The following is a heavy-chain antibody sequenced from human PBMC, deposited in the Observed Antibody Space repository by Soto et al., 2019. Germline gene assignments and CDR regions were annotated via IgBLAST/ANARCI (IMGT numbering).Heavy chain of an antibody. CDR2: ISAYNGNT. Sequence: ASVKVSCKASGYTFPNYGITWVRQAPGQGLEWMGWISAYNGNTNYAQKLQGRVTMTTDTSTSTAYMELRSLRSDDTAVYYCARIVATKDDAFDIWGQGTMVTVSS. D-gene: IGHD5-12*01. V-gene: IGHV1-18*01. CDR1: GYTFPNYG. CDR3: ARIVATKDDAFDI. J-gene: IGHJ3*02.